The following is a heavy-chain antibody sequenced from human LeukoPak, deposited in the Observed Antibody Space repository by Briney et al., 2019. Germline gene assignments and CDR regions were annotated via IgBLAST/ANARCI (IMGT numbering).Heavy chain of an antibody. J-gene: IGHJ6*03. CDR3: ARDAQPYSSSPYYMDV. CDR1: GYTFTSYG. V-gene: IGHV1-18*01. CDR2: ISAYNGNT. Sequence: ASVKVSCKASGYTFTSYGISWVRQAPGQGREWMGWISAYNGNTNYAQKLQGRVTMTTDTSTSTAYMELRSLRSDDTAVYYCARDAQPYSSSPYYMDVWGKGTTVTVSS. D-gene: IGHD6-13*01.